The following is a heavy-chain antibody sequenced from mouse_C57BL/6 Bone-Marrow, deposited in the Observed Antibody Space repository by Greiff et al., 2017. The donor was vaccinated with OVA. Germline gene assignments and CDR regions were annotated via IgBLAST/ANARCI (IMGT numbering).Heavy chain of an antibody. CDR2: IHPNSGST. J-gene: IGHJ3*01. D-gene: IGHD1-1*02. Sequence: VQLQQPGAELVKPGASVKLSCKASGYTFTSYWMHWVKRRPGQGLEWIGMIHPNSGSTNYNEKFKSKATLTVDKSSSTAYMQLSSLTSEDAAVYYRAWSSWFAYWGQGTLVTVSA. CDR1: GYTFTSYW. CDR3: AWSSWFAY. V-gene: IGHV1-64*01.